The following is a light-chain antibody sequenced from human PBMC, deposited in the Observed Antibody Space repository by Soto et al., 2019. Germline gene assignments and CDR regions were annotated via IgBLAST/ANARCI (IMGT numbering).Light chain of an antibody. CDR3: QQYNTYPIT. V-gene: IGKV1-5*03. Sequence: DIQMTQSPTTLSASVGDRVTITCRASQSLNSWLAWYQQKPGKAPKLLIHKASSLGSGVPSRFSGSGSGTEFTLTISSLQPDDFATYYCQQYNTYPITFGGGTKVEIK. CDR1: QSLNSW. J-gene: IGKJ4*01. CDR2: KAS.